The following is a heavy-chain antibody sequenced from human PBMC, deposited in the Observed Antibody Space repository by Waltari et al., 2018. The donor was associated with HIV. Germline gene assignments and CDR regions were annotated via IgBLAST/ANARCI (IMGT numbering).Heavy chain of an antibody. CDR3: ARNSSGRGNRFFYYGLDV. V-gene: IGHV1-8*01. D-gene: IGHD1-26*01. J-gene: IGHJ6*02. Sequence: QVNLVQSGPEVKRPGASVNISCRASGYNFINHDINWVRQAPGQGLEWMGWINPHKENSAVVYKIEDRVTVTTDVSMSTVYMELTSLTPGDTATYFCARNSSGRGNRFFYYGLDVWGQGTTVTVSS. CDR1: GYNFINHD. CDR2: INPHKENS.